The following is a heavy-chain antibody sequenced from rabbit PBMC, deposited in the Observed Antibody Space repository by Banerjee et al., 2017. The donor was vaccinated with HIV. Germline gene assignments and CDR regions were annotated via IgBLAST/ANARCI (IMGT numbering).Heavy chain of an antibody. V-gene: IGHV1S45*01. CDR2: IYTTDGNA. D-gene: IGHD6-1*01. J-gene: IGHJ4*01. Sequence: QEQLVEFGGDLVQPEGSLTLTCKASGLDFSSSYWICWVRQAPGKGLEWIACIYTTDGNAVYASWAKGRFTISKTSSTTVTLQMTSLTAADTATYFCARDPIAYGGGGAVFALWGQGTLVTVS. CDR1: GLDFSSSYW. CDR3: ARDPIAYGGGGAVFAL.